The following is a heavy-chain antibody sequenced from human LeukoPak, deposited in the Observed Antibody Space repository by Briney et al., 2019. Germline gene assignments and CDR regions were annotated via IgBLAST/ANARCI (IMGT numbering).Heavy chain of an antibody. CDR1: GGSFSGYY. V-gene: IGHV4-34*01. D-gene: IGHD2-2*01. J-gene: IGHJ4*02. CDR3: ARAKPAAMLRAISSFDY. Sequence: PSETLSLTCAVYGGSFSGYYWSWIRQPPGKGLEWIGEINHSGSTNYNPSLKSRVTISVDTSKNQFSLKLSSVTAADTAVYYCARAKPAAMLRAISSFDYWGQGTLVTVSS. CDR2: INHSGST.